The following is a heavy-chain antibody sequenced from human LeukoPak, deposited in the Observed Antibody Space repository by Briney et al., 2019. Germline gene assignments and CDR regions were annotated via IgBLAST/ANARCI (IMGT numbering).Heavy chain of an antibody. J-gene: IGHJ4*02. CDR3: ARDIIAAAGRPPGY. D-gene: IGHD6-13*01. Sequence: ASVKVSCKASGYTFTSYAMHWVRQAPGQRLEWMGWINAGNGNTKYSQKFQGSVTIIRDTSASTAYMELSSLRSEDTAVYYCARDIIAAAGRPPGYWGQGTLVTVSS. V-gene: IGHV1-3*01. CDR2: INAGNGNT. CDR1: GYTFTSYA.